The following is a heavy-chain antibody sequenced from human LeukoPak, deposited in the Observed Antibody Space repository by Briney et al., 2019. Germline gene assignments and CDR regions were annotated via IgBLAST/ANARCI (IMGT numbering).Heavy chain of an antibody. D-gene: IGHD1-26*01. V-gene: IGHV3-30*18. J-gene: IGHJ6*02. CDR2: ISYDGNNK. CDR3: AKETGSHYDYYKFYGMDV. CDR1: GITFSSYG. Sequence: GRSLRLSCAASGITFSSYGMHWVRQAPGKGLEWVAVISYDGNNKYYADSVKGRFTISRDYSKKTLFLQMNSLRAEDTAVYYCAKETGSHYDYYKFYGMDVWGQGTTVTVSS.